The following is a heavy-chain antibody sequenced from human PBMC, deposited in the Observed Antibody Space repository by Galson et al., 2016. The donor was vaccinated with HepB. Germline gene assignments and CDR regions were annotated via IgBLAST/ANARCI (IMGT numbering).Heavy chain of an antibody. CDR3: ARSRQGFSTVTTPDI. V-gene: IGHV3-33*01. CDR2: IWYDGSNK. CDR1: GFTFSSYA. D-gene: IGHD4-17*01. J-gene: IGHJ3*02. Sequence: SLRLSCAASGFTFSSYAMHWVRQAPGEGLEWVAVIWYDGSNKYYADSVKGRFTISRDNSKNTLYLQMNSLRDEDSAVYYCARSRQGFSTVTTPDIWGQGTMVTVSS.